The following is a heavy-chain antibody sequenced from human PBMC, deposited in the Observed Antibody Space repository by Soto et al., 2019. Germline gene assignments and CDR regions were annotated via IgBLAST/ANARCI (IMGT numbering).Heavy chain of an antibody. D-gene: IGHD5-12*01. J-gene: IGHJ6*02. CDR3: AKDRDIAYHLEGGFYYSGMDV. V-gene: IGHV3-23*01. CDR2: ISGSGSST. CDR1: GFPFSSYA. Sequence: PGGSLRLSCAASGFPFSSYAMTWVRQAPGKGLEWVASISGSGSSTYSADSVKGRFTVSRDNSKNTLFLQMNSLRAEDTARYYCAKDRDIAYHLEGGFYYSGMDVWGQGTTVTVSS.